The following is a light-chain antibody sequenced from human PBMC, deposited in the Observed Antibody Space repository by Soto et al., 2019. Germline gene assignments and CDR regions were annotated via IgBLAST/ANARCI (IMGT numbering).Light chain of an antibody. Sequence: EIVVTQSPVTLSLSPGERATLSCRASHTISSSYLAWYQQKPGQAPRLLMYGISRRATGIPDRFSGSGSGTDFTLTITRLEPEDFAVYYCQQYVTSSPRTFGQGTKVDI. CDR1: HTISSSY. CDR2: GIS. J-gene: IGKJ1*01. CDR3: QQYVTSSPRT. V-gene: IGKV3-20*01.